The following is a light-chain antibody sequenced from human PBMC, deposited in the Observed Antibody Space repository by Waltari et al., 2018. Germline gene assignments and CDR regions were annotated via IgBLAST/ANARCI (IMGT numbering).Light chain of an antibody. V-gene: IGKV2-28*01. CDR1: QSLLHDRGYNY. J-gene: IGKJ1*01. CDR2: LGS. Sequence: DIVMTQSPLSLPVTPGEPASISCRSIQSLLHDRGYNYLYWYMQRPGQSPQLLIYLGSLRASGVPDRFSGSGSGTDFTLKISRVETDDVGVYYCMQALQTPRTFGQGTKVEI. CDR3: MQALQTPRT.